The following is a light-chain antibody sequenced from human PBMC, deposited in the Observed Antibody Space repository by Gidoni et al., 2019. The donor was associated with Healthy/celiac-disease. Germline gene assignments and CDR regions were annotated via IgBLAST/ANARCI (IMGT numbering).Light chain of an antibody. CDR1: QSVSSY. J-gene: IGKJ2*01. V-gene: IGKV3-11*01. CDR3: QQRSNWPPYT. CDR2: DAS. Sequence: EIVLTQSPATLSLSPGERATLSCRASQSVSSYLAWYQQKPGQAPRLLIYDASNRATGIPARFSGSVSGTDFTLTISSLEPEDFAFYYCQQRSNWPPYTFGQWTKLEIK.